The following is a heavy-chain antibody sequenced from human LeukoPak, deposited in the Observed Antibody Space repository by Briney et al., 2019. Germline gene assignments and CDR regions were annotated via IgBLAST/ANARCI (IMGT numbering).Heavy chain of an antibody. CDR1: GYTFSTYD. Sequence: ASVKVSCKASGYTFSTYDFSWVRQAPGQGLEWMGWISSSNGKTNYAQILQGRVTMTTDTSTSTAYMELRSLRSDDTAVYYCARGGGSTANGMDVWGQGTTVTASS. CDR3: ARGGGSTANGMDV. CDR2: ISSSNGKT. J-gene: IGHJ6*02. V-gene: IGHV1-18*01. D-gene: IGHD2-15*01.